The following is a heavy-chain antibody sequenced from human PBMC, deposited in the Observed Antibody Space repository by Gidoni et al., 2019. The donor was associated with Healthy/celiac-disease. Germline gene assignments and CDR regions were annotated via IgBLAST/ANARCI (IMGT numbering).Heavy chain of an antibody. D-gene: IGHD1-26*01. J-gene: IGHJ4*02. Sequence: QVQLQDSGPGLVKPSQTLSLTCTLSGGSISSGGSYWSWIRQHPGKGLEWFGYICYSGSTYSNPSLKGRVTISVDTAKNQFSLKLSSVTAADTAVYYCARGEYSGSFPFDYWGQGTLVTVSS. CDR3: ARGEYSGSFPFDY. CDR2: ICYSGST. CDR1: GGSISSGGSY. V-gene: IGHV4-31*03.